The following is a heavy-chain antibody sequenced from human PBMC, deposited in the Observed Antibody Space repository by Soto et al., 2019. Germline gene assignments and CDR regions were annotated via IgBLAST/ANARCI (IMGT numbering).Heavy chain of an antibody. Sequence: QVQLVESGGGVVQPGRSLRLSCAASGFTFSSYAMHWVRQAPGKGLEWVAVISYDGSNKYYADSVKGRFTISRDNSKNTLYLQMNSLRAEDTAVYYCARDPPYSSGWTRYFDYLGQGTLVTVSS. J-gene: IGHJ4*02. V-gene: IGHV3-30-3*01. CDR2: ISYDGSNK. D-gene: IGHD6-19*01. CDR3: ARDPPYSSGWTRYFDY. CDR1: GFTFSSYA.